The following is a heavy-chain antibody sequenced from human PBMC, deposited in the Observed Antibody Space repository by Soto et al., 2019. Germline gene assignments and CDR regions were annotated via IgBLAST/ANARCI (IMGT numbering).Heavy chain of an antibody. V-gene: IGHV3-23*01. CDR1: GFTFSIYA. D-gene: IGHD1-26*01. J-gene: IGHJ4*02. Sequence: EVQLLQSGGGLVQPGGSLRLSCAASGFTFSIYAMSWVRQAPGKGLGWVSAISSSGGSTYYPDSVKGRFTISRDNPKNTLYLQMNSLRAEDTAVYYCAKPYSGKYYFDYWGQGTLVTVSS. CDR3: AKPYSGKYYFDY. CDR2: ISSSGGST.